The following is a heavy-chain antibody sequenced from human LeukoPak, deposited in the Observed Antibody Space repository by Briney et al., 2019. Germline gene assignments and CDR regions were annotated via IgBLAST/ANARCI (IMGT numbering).Heavy chain of an antibody. D-gene: IGHD3-3*01. CDR2: ISPDGSTT. Sequence: GGSLRLSCAASGLTFSSHWMHWVRQAPGKGLVWVSRISPDGSTTGHADSVKGRFTTSRDNAKNTLFLQMNSLRAEDTAVYYCTRDFDFSSAIWGQGTLVTVSS. CDR1: GLTFSSHW. J-gene: IGHJ4*02. V-gene: IGHV3-74*01. CDR3: TRDFDFSSAI.